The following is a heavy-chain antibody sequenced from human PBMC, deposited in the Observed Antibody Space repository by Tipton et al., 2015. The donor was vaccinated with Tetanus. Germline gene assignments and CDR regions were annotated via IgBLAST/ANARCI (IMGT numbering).Heavy chain of an antibody. CDR2: IYYRSEWYY. D-gene: IGHD4-17*01. Sequence: GLVKPSQTLSLTCAISGDSVSGNSAAWNWIRQSPSRGLEWLGRIYYRSEWYYDYAVPVKSRITINPDTSKNQLSLQLNSVTPDDTAVYYCARSRGGDLDYWGQGTLVTVSS. J-gene: IGHJ4*02. CDR3: ARSRGGDLDY. V-gene: IGHV6-1*01. CDR1: GDSVSGNSAA.